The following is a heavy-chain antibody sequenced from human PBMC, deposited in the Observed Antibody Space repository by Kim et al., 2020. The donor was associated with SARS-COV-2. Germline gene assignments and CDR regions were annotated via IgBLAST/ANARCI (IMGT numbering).Heavy chain of an antibody. V-gene: IGHV5-51*01. Sequence: GESLKISCKGSGYSFTSYWIGWVRQMPGKGLEWMGIIYPGDSDTRYSPSFQGQVTISADKSISTAYLQWSSLKASDTAMYYCARLPGIAAAGNWFDPWGQGTLVTVSS. D-gene: IGHD6-13*01. CDR3: ARLPGIAAAGNWFDP. CDR2: IYPGDSDT. CDR1: GYSFTSYW. J-gene: IGHJ5*02.